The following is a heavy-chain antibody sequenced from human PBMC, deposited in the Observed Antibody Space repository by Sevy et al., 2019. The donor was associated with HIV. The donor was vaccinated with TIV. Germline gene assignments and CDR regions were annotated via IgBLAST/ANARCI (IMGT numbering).Heavy chain of an antibody. J-gene: IGHJ5*02. CDR3: ARDRGRDCSGGSGYSRGWFDP. CDR1: GGSISSYY. V-gene: IGHV4-59*01. D-gene: IGHD2-15*01. Sequence: SETLSLTCTVSGGSISSYYWSWIRQPPGKGLEWIGYIYYSGSTNYNPSLKSRVTISVDPSKNQFSLKLSSVTAADTAVYYCARDRGRDCSGGSGYSRGWFDPWGQGTLVTVSS. CDR2: IYYSGST.